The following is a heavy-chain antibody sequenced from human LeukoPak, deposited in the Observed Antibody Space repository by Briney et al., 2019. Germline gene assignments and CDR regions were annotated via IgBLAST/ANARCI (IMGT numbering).Heavy chain of an antibody. CDR2: ISGNNENA. D-gene: IGHD3-10*01. Sequence: ASVKVSCQASGYTFTSYGISWVRQTPGQGLEWMGWISGNNENADYAQKFQGRATLTTDTSTSTAYMELSGLRADDTAVYYCAREMLWFGDLLTYFLDVWGKGTTVIVSS. CDR3: AREMLWFGDLLTYFLDV. CDR1: GYTFTSYG. J-gene: IGHJ6*03. V-gene: IGHV1-18*01.